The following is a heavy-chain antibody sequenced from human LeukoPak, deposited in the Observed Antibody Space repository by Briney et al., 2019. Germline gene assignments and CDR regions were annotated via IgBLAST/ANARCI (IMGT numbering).Heavy chain of an antibody. Sequence: PSETLSLTCAVYGGSFSGYYWSWIRQPPGKGLEWIGEINHSGSTNYNPSLKSRVTISVDTSKNQFSLKLSSVTAADTAVYYCASDDCTNGVYLGDWGQGTLVTVSS. J-gene: IGHJ4*02. CDR1: GGSFSGYY. CDR3: ASDDCTNGVYLGD. D-gene: IGHD2-8*01. V-gene: IGHV4-34*01. CDR2: INHSGST.